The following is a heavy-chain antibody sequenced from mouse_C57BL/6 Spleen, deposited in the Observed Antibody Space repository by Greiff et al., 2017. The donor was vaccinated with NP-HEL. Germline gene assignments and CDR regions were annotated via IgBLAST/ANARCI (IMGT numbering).Heavy chain of an antibody. D-gene: IGHD6-2*01. CDR3: ARLSLVDY. V-gene: IGHV5-17*01. J-gene: IGHJ4*01. CDR1: GFTFSDYG. CDR2: ISSGSSTI. Sequence: EVHLVESGGGLVKPGGSLKLSCAASGFTFSDYGMHWVRQAPEKGLEWVAYISSGSSTISYADTVKGRFTISRDNAKNTLFLQMTSLRSEDTAMYYCARLSLVDYWGQGTSVTVSS.